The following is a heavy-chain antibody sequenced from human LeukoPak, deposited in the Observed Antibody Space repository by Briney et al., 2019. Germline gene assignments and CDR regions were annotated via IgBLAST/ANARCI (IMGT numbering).Heavy chain of an antibody. CDR1: GFTVSSNY. J-gene: IGHJ3*02. V-gene: IGHV3-7*01. CDR2: IKQDGSEK. CDR3: ARAGGTYYGIAFDI. Sequence: GGSLRLSCAASGFTVSSNYMSWVRQAPGKGLEWVANIKQDGSEKYYVDSVKGRFTISRDNAKNSLYLQMNSLRAEDTAVYYCARAGGTYYGIAFDIWGQGTMVTVSS. D-gene: IGHD1-26*01.